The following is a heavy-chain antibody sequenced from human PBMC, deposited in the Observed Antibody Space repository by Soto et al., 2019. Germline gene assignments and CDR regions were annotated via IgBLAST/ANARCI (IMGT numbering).Heavy chain of an antibody. J-gene: IGHJ5*02. CDR1: GSSLSYGGYY. CDR2: VYFTGTT. V-gene: IGHV4-31*03. CDR3: ARDGTSNHNYIDP. D-gene: IGHD1-1*01. Sequence: PSETLSLTCSVSGSSLSYGGYYWSWLRQQPGKGLEWIGYVYFTGTTYYNPSLKSRLSLSVETSKNQFSLKPTSVTAADTAVYYGARDGTSNHNYIDPWGPGTLVTVSS.